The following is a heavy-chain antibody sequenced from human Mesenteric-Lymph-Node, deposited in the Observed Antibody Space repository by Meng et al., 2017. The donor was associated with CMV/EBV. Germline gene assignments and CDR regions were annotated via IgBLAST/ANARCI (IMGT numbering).Heavy chain of an antibody. V-gene: IGHV1-69*02. D-gene: IGHD3-3*01. J-gene: IGHJ5*02. CDR1: FSSYT. CDR3: ARGVGDFWSGSTRGSWFDP. CDR2: IIPILGIA. Sequence: FSSYTISWGRQAPGQGLEWMGRIIPILGIANYAQKFQGRVTITADKSTSTAYMELSSLRSEDTAVYYCARGVGDFWSGSTRGSWFDPWGQGTLVTVSS.